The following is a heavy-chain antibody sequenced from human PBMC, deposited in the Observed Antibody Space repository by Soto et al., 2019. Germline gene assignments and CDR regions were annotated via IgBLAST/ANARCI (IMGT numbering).Heavy chain of an antibody. V-gene: IGHV3-21*01. Sequence: VGSLRLSCAASGFTFSSYSMNWVRQAPGKGLEWVSSISSSSSYVYYADSVKGRFTVSRDNAKKSLNLEMNSLRAEDTAVYYCARDLRPDDYDYNWFDPWGQGTLVTVSS. CDR3: ARDLRPDDYDYNWFDP. CDR2: ISSSSSYV. CDR1: GFTFSSYS. J-gene: IGHJ5*02. D-gene: IGHD5-12*01.